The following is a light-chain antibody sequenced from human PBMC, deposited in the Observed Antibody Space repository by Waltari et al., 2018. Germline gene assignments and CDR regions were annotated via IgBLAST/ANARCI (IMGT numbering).Light chain of an antibody. CDR2: DTY. J-gene: IGLJ3*02. CDR3: GTCDTSLSAWL. V-gene: IGLV1-51*01. Sequence: QSVLTQPPSVSAAPGQKVTISCSGRSSTIGTNDVSWYQQLPGTAPKLLIYDTYKRPPGIPDRFAGSTSGTSAPLGFTGLQTGDEADYYCGTCDTSLSAWLFGGGTKVTVL. CDR1: SSTIGTND.